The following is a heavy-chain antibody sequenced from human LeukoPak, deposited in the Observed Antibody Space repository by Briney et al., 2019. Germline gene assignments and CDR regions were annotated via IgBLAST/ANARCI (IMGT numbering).Heavy chain of an antibody. D-gene: IGHD3-3*01. CDR1: GFTFSSYW. CDR3: ATSTIFGVVIMPEAFDI. Sequence: GGSLRLSXAASGFTFSSYWMHWVRQAPGKGLVWVSRINSDGSSTSYADSVKGRFTISRDNAKNTLYLQMNSLRAEDTAVYYCATSTIFGVVIMPEAFDIWGQGTMVTVSS. V-gene: IGHV3-74*01. J-gene: IGHJ3*02. CDR2: INSDGSST.